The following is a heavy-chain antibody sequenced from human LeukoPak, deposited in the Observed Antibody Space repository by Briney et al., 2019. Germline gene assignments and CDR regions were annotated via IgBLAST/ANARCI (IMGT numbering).Heavy chain of an antibody. CDR1: GFTFSSYA. CDR3: ARVYTFGPDY. J-gene: IGHJ4*02. V-gene: IGHV3-23*01. Sequence: GGSLRLSCAASGFTFSSYAMSWVRQAPGKGLEWVSALSGSGSSTYYADSVKGRFTISRDNSKSTLYLQMNSLRAEDTAVYYCARVYTFGPDYWGQGTLVTVSS. CDR2: LSGSGSST. D-gene: IGHD3-3*01.